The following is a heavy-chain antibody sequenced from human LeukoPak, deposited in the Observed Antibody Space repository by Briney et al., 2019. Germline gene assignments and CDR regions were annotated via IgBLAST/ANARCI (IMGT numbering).Heavy chain of an antibody. Sequence: GGSLRLSCAASGFTFSSYGMHWVRQAPGKGLEWVAVISYDGSNKYYADSAKGRFTISRDNSKNTLYLQMNSLRAEDTAVYYCAKKAWFGNWFDPWGQGTLVTVSS. CDR2: ISYDGSNK. V-gene: IGHV3-30*18. CDR1: GFTFSSYG. J-gene: IGHJ5*02. D-gene: IGHD3-10*01. CDR3: AKKAWFGNWFDP.